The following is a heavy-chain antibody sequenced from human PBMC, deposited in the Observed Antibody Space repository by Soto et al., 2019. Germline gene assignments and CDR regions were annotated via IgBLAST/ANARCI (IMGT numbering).Heavy chain of an antibody. J-gene: IGHJ5*02. CDR3: ARLKLKGNWFDP. CDR1: GYTFTSYY. V-gene: IGHV1-46*01. Sequence: GASVKVCCEASGYTFTSYYIHWVRQAPGQGLEWMGIINPSGGSTSYAQKFQGRVTMTRDTSTSTVYMELSSLRSEDTAVYYCARLKLKGNWFDPWGQGTLVTVSS. CDR2: INPSGGST. D-gene: IGHD3-10*01.